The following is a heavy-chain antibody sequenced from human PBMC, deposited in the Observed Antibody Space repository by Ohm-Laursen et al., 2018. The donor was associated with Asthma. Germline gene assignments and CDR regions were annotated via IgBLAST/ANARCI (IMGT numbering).Heavy chain of an antibody. CDR1: GFTFSSYA. CDR2: ISLGGGGT. D-gene: IGHD4-17*01. Sequence: SLRLSCAAFGFTFSSYAMTWVRQAPGKGLEWVSTISLGGGGTYFADSARGRFTISRDNSNNMLYLQMNSLRGEDTAVYYCAKSLRPYGDYHGVDFCGQGTLVTVSS. V-gene: IGHV3-23*01. CDR3: AKSLRPYGDYHGVDF. J-gene: IGHJ4*02.